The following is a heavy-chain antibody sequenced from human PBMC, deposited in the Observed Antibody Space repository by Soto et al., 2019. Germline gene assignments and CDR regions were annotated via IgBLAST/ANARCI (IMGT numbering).Heavy chain of an antibody. CDR2: INHSGST. Sequence: KTSETLSLTCAVYGGSFSGYYWSWIRQPPGKGLEWIGEINHSGSTNYNPSLKSRVTISVDTSKNQFSLKLSSVTAADTAVYYCARGTPVTIFGVVIGYYYGMDVWGQGTTVTV. CDR3: ARGTPVTIFGVVIGYYYGMDV. V-gene: IGHV4-34*01. CDR1: GGSFSGYY. J-gene: IGHJ6*02. D-gene: IGHD3-3*01.